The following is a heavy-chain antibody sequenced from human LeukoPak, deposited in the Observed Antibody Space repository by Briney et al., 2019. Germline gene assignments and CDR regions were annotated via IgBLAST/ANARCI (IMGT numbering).Heavy chain of an antibody. Sequence: GRSLRLSCAASGFTFSSYGMHWVRQAPGKGLEWVSSISSSSSYIYYADSVKGRFTISRDNAKNSLYLQMNSLRAEDTAVYYCARATGGYSSSWFDYWGQGTLVTVSS. CDR2: ISSSSSYI. V-gene: IGHV3-21*01. J-gene: IGHJ4*02. CDR3: ARATGGYSSSWFDY. CDR1: GFTFSSYG. D-gene: IGHD6-13*01.